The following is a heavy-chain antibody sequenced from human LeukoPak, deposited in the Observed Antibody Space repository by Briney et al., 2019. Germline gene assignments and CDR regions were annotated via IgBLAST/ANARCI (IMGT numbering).Heavy chain of an antibody. D-gene: IGHD5-18*01. CDR2: IYSGGTT. Sequence: GGSLRLPCAASGFTVSSNYMSWVRQAPGKGLEWVSVIYSGGTTYYADSVKGRLTISRDNSKNTLHLQMNSLRAEDTAVYYCARDQYSYAHAAHWGQGTLVTVSS. CDR1: GFTVSSNY. CDR3: ARDQYSYAHAAH. V-gene: IGHV3-66*01. J-gene: IGHJ4*02.